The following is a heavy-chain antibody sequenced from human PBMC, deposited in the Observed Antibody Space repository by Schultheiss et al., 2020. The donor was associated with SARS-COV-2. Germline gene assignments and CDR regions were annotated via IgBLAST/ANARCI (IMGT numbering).Heavy chain of an antibody. D-gene: IGHD3-16*02. CDR1: GFTFSSYA. V-gene: IGHV3-23*01. CDR2: ISGSGGST. CDR3: ACIMITFGGVIVRTVDY. Sequence: GESLKISCAASGFTFSSYAMSWVRQAPGKGLEWVSAISGSGGSTYYADSVKGRFIISRDNSKNTLYLQMNSLRAEDTAVYYCACIMITFGGVIVRTVDYWGQGTLVTVSS. J-gene: IGHJ4*02.